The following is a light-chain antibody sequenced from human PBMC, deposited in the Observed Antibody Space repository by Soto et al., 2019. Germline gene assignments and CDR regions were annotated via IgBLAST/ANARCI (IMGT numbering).Light chain of an antibody. Sequence: QSALTQPPPVSGAPGQRVTISCTGSSSNIGAGYDVHWYQQLPGTAPKLLIYGNSNRPSGVPDRFSGSKSGTSASLAITGLQAEDEADYYCQSYDSSLSALFGTGTKVTVL. J-gene: IGLJ1*01. V-gene: IGLV1-40*01. CDR3: QSYDSSLSAL. CDR2: GNS. CDR1: SSNIGAGYD.